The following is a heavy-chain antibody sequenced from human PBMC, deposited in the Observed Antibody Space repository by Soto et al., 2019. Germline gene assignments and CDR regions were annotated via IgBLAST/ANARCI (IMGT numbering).Heavy chain of an antibody. D-gene: IGHD3-9*01. Sequence: EVKLVESGGVSVQPGGSLILSCAASGFTFSSYWMHWVRQAPGKGLVWVSRINSDGSTTDYAYSVKSRFTISRYNVKYTVYLQMNRLRAQDTALYYCARLRYYAVLAPSAVDYWGQGTLVSVSS. CDR2: INSDGSTT. J-gene: IGHJ4*02. CDR3: ARLRYYAVLAPSAVDY. V-gene: IGHV3-74*01. CDR1: GFTFSSYW.